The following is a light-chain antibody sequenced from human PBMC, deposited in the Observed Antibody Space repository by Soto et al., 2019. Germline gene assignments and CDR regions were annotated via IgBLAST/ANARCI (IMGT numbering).Light chain of an antibody. V-gene: IGKV3-15*01. Sequence: EIVMTQSPATLSVSPGERVTLSCRATKTMANNLAWYRQKPGQGPWLLIYGASTRATGVPARFSGSGSGTEFTLTISSLQSEDFALYYCQQYYSWPLTFGPGTKLDVK. CDR2: GAS. CDR3: QQYYSWPLT. J-gene: IGKJ3*01. CDR1: KTMANN.